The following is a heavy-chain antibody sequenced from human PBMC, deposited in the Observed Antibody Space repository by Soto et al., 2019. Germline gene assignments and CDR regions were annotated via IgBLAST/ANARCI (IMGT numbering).Heavy chain of an antibody. CDR1: GYTFTSYY. J-gene: IGHJ4*02. Sequence: SVQVSCKASGYTFTSYYMHWVRQAPGQGLEWMGIINPSGGSTSYAQKFQGRVTMTRDTSTSTVYMELSSLRSEDTAVYYCARVRRSSGYYYGFWGKGTQVTVSS. V-gene: IGHV1-46*01. CDR3: ARVRRSSGYYYGF. D-gene: IGHD3-22*01. CDR2: INPSGGST.